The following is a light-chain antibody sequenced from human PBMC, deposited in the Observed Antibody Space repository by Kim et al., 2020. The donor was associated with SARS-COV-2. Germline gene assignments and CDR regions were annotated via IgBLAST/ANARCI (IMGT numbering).Light chain of an antibody. Sequence: PGERATLSCRASQSVSSSYLAWYQQKPGQAPRLLLYHTSSRATGIPDRFSGSGSGTDFTLTISRLEPEDFAVYYCQQYGSSPLTFGGGTKLEI. CDR2: HTS. CDR1: QSVSSSY. V-gene: IGKV3-20*01. CDR3: QQYGSSPLT. J-gene: IGKJ4*01.